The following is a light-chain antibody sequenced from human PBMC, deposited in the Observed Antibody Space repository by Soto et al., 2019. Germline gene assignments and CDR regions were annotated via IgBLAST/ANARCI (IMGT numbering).Light chain of an antibody. CDR2: DAS. CDR1: QDISNY. CDR3: QQYENLPRT. Sequence: DLQMTQSPSSLSASVGDRVTITCQASQDISNYLNWYQQKPGKAPKLLIYDASNLETGVPSRFSGSGSGTDFTFTISSLQPEDIATYYCQQYENLPRTFGQGTKLEIK. V-gene: IGKV1-33*01. J-gene: IGKJ2*01.